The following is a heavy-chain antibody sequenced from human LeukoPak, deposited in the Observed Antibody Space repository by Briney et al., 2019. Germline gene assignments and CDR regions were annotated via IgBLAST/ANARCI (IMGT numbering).Heavy chain of an antibody. V-gene: IGHV4-59*12. Sequence: SETLSLTCTGSGGSINSYYWSWILQPPGKGLEWIAYIHYSGNTNYNPSLKSRLTMSVDTSENQFSLKLSSVTAADTAMYYCARAAEYSSGWYLFDYWGQGILVTVSA. D-gene: IGHD6-19*01. CDR3: ARAAEYSSGWYLFDY. CDR2: IHYSGNT. J-gene: IGHJ4*02. CDR1: GGSINSYY.